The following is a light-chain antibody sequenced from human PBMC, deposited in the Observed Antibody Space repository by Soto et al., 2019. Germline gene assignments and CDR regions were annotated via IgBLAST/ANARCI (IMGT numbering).Light chain of an antibody. CDR3: SSYTGGSALVYV. CDR1: SSDVGGYNY. CDR2: EVS. J-gene: IGLJ1*01. Sequence: QSVLTQPASVSGSPGQSITISCTGTSSDVGGYNYVSWYQQHPGKAPKLMIYEVSNRPSGVSNRFSGSKSGNTASLTISGLQAEDEADYYCSSYTGGSALVYVFGTGTKVTVL. V-gene: IGLV2-14*01.